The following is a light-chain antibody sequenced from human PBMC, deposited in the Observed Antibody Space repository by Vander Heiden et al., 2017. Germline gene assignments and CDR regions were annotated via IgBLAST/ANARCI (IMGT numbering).Light chain of an antibody. V-gene: IGKV4-1*01. CDR1: QSVLSSSNNKNY. Sequence: DIVMTQSPDSLAVSLGERATINCKSSQSVLSSSNNKNYLTWFQQKPGQPPKLLIYWASTRESGVPDRFSGSGSGTDFTLTTSSLQAEDVAVYYCQQYYNIPRTFGQGTKVEIK. J-gene: IGKJ1*01. CDR2: WAS. CDR3: QQYYNIPRT.